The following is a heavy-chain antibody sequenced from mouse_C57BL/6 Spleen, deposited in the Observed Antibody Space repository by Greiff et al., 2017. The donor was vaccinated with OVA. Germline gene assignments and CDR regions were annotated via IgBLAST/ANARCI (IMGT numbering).Heavy chain of an antibody. V-gene: IGHV1-53*01. J-gene: IGHJ3*01. CDR3: ARWGYGSTWFAY. Sequence: VQLQQPGTELVKPGASVKLSCKASGYTFTSYWMHWVKQRPGQGLEWIGNINPSNGGTNYNEKFKSKVTLTVDKSSSTAYMQLSSLTSEDSAVYYCARWGYGSTWFAYWGQGTLVTVSA. D-gene: IGHD1-1*01. CDR2: INPSNGGT. CDR1: GYTFTSYW.